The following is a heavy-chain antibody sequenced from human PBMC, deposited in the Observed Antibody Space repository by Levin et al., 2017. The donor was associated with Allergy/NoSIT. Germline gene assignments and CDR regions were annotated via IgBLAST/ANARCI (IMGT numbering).Heavy chain of an antibody. J-gene: IGHJ4*02. V-gene: IGHV1-2*02. CDR1: GYTFTGYY. Sequence: ASVKVSCKASGYTFTGYYMHWVRQAPGQGLEWMGWINPNSGGTNYAQKFQGRVTMTRDTSISTAYMELSRLRSDDTAVYYCARVPPAAILSYFDYWGQGTLVTVSS. D-gene: IGHD2-2*02. CDR2: INPNSGGT. CDR3: ARVPPAAILSYFDY.